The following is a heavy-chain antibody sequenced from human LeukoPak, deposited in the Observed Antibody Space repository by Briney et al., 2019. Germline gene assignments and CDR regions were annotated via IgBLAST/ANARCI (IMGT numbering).Heavy chain of an antibody. CDR3: AIDRNSYYEFWSGYFRNDY. V-gene: IGHV1-18*01. J-gene: IGHJ4*02. Sequence: GASVKVPCKASGYTLTRYGIIWVRQAPRQGLEWMGWISAYNGNTNYAQNPQGRVTMTTDTSTSTAYMELRSLRSDDTAVYYFAIDRNSYYEFWSGYFRNDYWGEGTLVTVSS. CDR1: GYTLTRYG. CDR2: ISAYNGNT. D-gene: IGHD3-3*01.